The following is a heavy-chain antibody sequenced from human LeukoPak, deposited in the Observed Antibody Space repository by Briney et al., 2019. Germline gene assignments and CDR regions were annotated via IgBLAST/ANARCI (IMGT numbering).Heavy chain of an antibody. CDR2: IKSKTNGGTT. V-gene: IGHV3-15*01. Sequence: PGGSLRLSCAASGFTFSNAWMSWVRQAPGKGLEWVGRIKSKTNGGTTDYAAPVKGRFTISRDDSINTLYLQMNYLKSEDTAVYYCTTYAWESPFTWGQGTLVTVSS. CDR1: GFTFSNAW. J-gene: IGHJ5*02. D-gene: IGHD3-16*01. CDR3: TTYAWESPFT.